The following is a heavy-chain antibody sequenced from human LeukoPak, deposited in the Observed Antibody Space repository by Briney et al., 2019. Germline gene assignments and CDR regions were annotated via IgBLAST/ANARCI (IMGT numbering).Heavy chain of an antibody. V-gene: IGHV3-23*01. D-gene: IGHD2-2*01. CDR3: AKVPIVVVPAAMRDIDY. Sequence: GGSLRLSCAASGFTFSSYAMSWVRQAPGRGLEWVSAISGSGGTTYYADSVKGRFTISRDNSKNTLYLQMNSLRAEDTAVYYCAKVPIVVVPAAMRDIDYWGQGTLVAVSS. CDR1: GFTFSSYA. CDR2: ISGSGGTT. J-gene: IGHJ4*02.